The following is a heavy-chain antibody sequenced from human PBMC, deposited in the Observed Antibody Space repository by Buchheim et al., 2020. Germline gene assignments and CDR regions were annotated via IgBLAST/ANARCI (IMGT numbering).Heavy chain of an antibody. D-gene: IGHD3-10*01. CDR3: AREPSNHDYYGSGSYPDY. Sequence: QVQLQESGPGLVKPSQTLSLTCTVSGGSISSGDYYWSWIRQPPGKGLEWIGYIYYSGSTYYNPSLKSRVTVSVDTSKNQFSLKLSSVTAADTAVYYCAREPSNHDYYGSGSYPDYWGQGTL. CDR1: GGSISSGDYY. V-gene: IGHV4-30-4*01. CDR2: IYYSGST. J-gene: IGHJ4*02.